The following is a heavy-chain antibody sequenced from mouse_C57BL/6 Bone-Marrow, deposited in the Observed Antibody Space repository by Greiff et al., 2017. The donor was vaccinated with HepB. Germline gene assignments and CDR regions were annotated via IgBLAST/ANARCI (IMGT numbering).Heavy chain of an antibody. CDR3: TTGLGRYFDV. D-gene: IGHD4-1*01. V-gene: IGHV14-4*01. CDR1: GFNIKDDY. CDR2: IDPENGDT. Sequence: VQLQQSGAELGRPGASVKLSCTASGFNIKDDYMHWVKQRPEQGLEWIGWIDPENGDTEYASKFQGKATITADTSSNTAYLQLSSLTSEDTAVYYCTTGLGRYFDVWGTGTTVTVSS. J-gene: IGHJ1*03.